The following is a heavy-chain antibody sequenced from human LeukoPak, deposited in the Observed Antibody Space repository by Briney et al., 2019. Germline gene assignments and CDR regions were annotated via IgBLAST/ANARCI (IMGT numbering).Heavy chain of an antibody. V-gene: IGHV4-59*08. J-gene: IGHJ4*02. D-gene: IGHD1-1*01. CDR1: GGSISSYY. Sequence: PSETLSLTCTVSGGSISSYYWSWIRQPPGKGLEWIGYIYYSGSTNYNPSLKSRVTISVDTSKNQFSLKLSSVTAADTAVYYCAGHEPTNPRGTFDYWGQGTLVTVSS. CDR2: IYYSGST. CDR3: AGHEPTNPRGTFDY.